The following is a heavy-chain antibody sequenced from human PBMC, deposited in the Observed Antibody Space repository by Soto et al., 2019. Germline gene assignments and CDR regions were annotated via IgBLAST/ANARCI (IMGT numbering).Heavy chain of an antibody. CDR1: GYTLTELS. CDR2: FDPEDGET. Sequence: GASVKVSCKVSGYTLTELSMHWVRQAPGKGLEWMGGFDPEDGETIYAQKFQGRVTMTEDTSTDTAYMELSSLRSEDTAVYYCATDRSIAARRTDDYYFDYWGQGTLVTVSS. CDR3: ATDRSIAARRTDDYYFDY. D-gene: IGHD6-6*01. J-gene: IGHJ4*02. V-gene: IGHV1-24*01.